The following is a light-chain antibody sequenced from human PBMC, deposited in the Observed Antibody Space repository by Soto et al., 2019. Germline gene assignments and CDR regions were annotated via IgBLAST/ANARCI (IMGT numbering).Light chain of an antibody. CDR3: CSYAGHYSYV. CDR2: DVT. J-gene: IGLJ1*01. Sequence: QSVLTQPRSVSGSPGQSVTISCTGTSSDVGAYNYVSWYQQHPGNAPKLMIYDVTKRPSGVPDRFSGSKSANTASLTISGLQAEDEGDYFCCSYAGHYSYVFGTGTKVTVL. V-gene: IGLV2-11*01. CDR1: SSDVGAYNY.